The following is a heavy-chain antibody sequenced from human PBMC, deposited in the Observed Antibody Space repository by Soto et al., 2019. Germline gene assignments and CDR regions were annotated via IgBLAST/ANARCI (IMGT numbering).Heavy chain of an antibody. V-gene: IGHV3-23*01. Sequence: GGALRVSCAASGITFSRYAMSWGRQAPGKGLEWVSAISGSGGSTYYADPVKGRFTISRDNSKNTLYLQMNSLRAEDTAVYYCAKDLEYCSSTSCSYNWFDPWGQGTLVTVSS. CDR1: GITFSRYA. J-gene: IGHJ5*02. CDR3: AKDLEYCSSTSCSYNWFDP. D-gene: IGHD2-2*01. CDR2: ISGSGGST.